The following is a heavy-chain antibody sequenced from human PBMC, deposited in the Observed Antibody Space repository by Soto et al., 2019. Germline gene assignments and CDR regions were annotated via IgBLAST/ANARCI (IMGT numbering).Heavy chain of an antibody. Sequence: GGSLRLSCAASGFTFSSYAMSWVRQAPGKGLEWVSAISGSGGSTYYADSVKGRFTISRDNSKNTLYLQMSSLRAEDTAVYYCAQQGSPDIVVVVAATPYDYWGQGTLVTVSS. CDR3: AQQGSPDIVVVVAATPYDY. V-gene: IGHV3-23*01. CDR2: ISGSGGST. D-gene: IGHD2-15*01. CDR1: GFTFSSYA. J-gene: IGHJ4*02.